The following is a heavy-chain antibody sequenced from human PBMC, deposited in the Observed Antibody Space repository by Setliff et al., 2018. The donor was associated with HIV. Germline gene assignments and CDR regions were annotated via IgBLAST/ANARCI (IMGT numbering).Heavy chain of an antibody. Sequence: GESLTISCAASGFTFSSYTMNWVRQAPGKGLEWVSSISSTSSYIYYGDSVKGRFTISRDNAKNSLYLQMNSLRAEDTAVYYCTREFATFYYNSYYMDVWGKGTTVTVSS. J-gene: IGHJ6*03. D-gene: IGHD2-15*01. CDR2: ISSTSSYI. CDR3: TREFATFYYNSYYMDV. V-gene: IGHV3-21*01. CDR1: GFTFSSYT.